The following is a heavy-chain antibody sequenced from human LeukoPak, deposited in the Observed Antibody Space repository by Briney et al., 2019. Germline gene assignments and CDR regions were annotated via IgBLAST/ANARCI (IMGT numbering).Heavy chain of an antibody. CDR3: AKSLSGGGYYFEY. J-gene: IGHJ4*02. D-gene: IGHD3-10*01. Sequence: GGSPRLSCAASGFTFSSYAMSWVRQAPGKGLEWVSAISGSGGSTYYADSVKGRFTISRDNSKNTLYLQMNSLRAEDTAVYYCAKSLSGGGYYFEYWGQGTLVTVSS. V-gene: IGHV3-23*01. CDR2: ISGSGGST. CDR1: GFTFSSYA.